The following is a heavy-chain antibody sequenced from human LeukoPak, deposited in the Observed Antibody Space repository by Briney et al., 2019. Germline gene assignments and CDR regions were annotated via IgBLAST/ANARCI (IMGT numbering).Heavy chain of an antibody. D-gene: IGHD6-13*01. CDR3: ARVSSGSSWYWFDP. Sequence: PSETLSLTCTVSGDSISNNYWSWIRQPAGQGLEWIGRVYSDGVTRYNPSLKSRVTISVDMFNNRFSLTLNSATAADTAVYYCARVSSGSSWYWFDPWGQGTLVTVSS. V-gene: IGHV4-4*07. CDR2: VYSDGVT. CDR1: GDSISNNY. J-gene: IGHJ5*02.